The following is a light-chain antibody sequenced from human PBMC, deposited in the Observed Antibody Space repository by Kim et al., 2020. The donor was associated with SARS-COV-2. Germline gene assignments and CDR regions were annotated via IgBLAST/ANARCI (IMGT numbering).Light chain of an antibody. CDR1: QSVSSY. J-gene: IGKJ4*01. V-gene: IGKV3-11*01. CDR3: QQRSNWPALT. Sequence: PGQSATITCRSSQSVSSYIAWYQQKTGQASRRLIYDASNRATGIPARFSGSGSGIDFTLTISSLEPEDFAVYYCQQRSNWPALTFGGGTKVDIK. CDR2: DAS.